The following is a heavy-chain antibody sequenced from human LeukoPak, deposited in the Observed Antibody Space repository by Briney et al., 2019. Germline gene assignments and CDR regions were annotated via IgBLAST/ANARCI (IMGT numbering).Heavy chain of an antibody. CDR3: ARDYVWGSDRYTDY. CDR2: IRQDGSEK. Sequence: GGTLRLSCAASGFTFSNYWMTWVRQAPGRGLEWVANIRQDGSEKYYVDSVKGRFTISRDNAKNSLYLQMNSLRAEDTAVYYCARDYVWGSDRYTDYWGQGTLVTVSS. V-gene: IGHV3-7*05. J-gene: IGHJ4*02. CDR1: GFTFSNYW. D-gene: IGHD3-16*02.